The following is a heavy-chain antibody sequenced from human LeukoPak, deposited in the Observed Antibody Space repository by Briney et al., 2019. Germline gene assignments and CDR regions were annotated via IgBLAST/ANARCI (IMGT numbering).Heavy chain of an antibody. D-gene: IGHD3-3*01. CDR3: ARAKGDFGSAYYYYYMDV. V-gene: IGHV1-69*13. CDR2: IIPIFGTS. CDR1: GGIFSSYA. J-gene: IGHJ6*03. Sequence: GASVKVSCKASGGIFSSYAISWVRQAPGQGLEWMGGIIPIFGTSNYAQKFQGRVTLTADESTSTAYMELSRLRSEDTAVYYCARAKGDFGSAYYYYYMDVWGKGTTVTISS.